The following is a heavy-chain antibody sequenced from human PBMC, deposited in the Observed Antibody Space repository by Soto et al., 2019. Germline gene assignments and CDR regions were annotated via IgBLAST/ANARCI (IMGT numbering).Heavy chain of an antibody. CDR1: GFTFDDYA. CDR3: ARATHDYGGNGGDYYYYGMDV. V-gene: IGHV3-9*01. CDR2: ISWNSGSI. D-gene: IGHD4-17*01. J-gene: IGHJ6*02. Sequence: EVQLVESGGGLVQPGRSLRLSCAASGFTFDDYAMHWVRQAPGKGLEWVSGISWNSGSIGYADSVKGRFTISRDNAKNSLYLQMNSLRAEDTAVYYCARATHDYGGNGGDYYYYGMDVWGQGTTVTVSS.